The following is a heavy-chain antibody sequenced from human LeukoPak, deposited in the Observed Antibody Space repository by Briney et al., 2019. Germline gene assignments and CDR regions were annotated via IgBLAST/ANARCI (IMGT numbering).Heavy chain of an antibody. D-gene: IGHD3-22*01. Sequence: GESLQISCKGSGYSFTSYWIGWVRQMPGKGLEWMGIIYPGDSDTRYSPSFQGQVTISADKSISTAYLQWSSLKASDTAMYYCARAPRYYYDSSGYPDYWGQGTLVTVSS. J-gene: IGHJ4*02. V-gene: IGHV5-51*01. CDR2: IYPGDSDT. CDR3: ARAPRYYYDSSGYPDY. CDR1: GYSFTSYW.